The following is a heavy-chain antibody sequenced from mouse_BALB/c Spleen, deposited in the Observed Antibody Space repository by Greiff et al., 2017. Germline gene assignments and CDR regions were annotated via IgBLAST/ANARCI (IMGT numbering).Heavy chain of an antibody. V-gene: IGHV2-6-4*01. Sequence: VKLVESGPGLVAPSQSLSITCTVSGFSLSRYSVHWVRQPPGKGLEWLGMIWGGGSTDYNSALKSRLSISKDNSKSQVFLKMNSLQTDDTAMYYCARTPNSLLRMDYWGQGTSVTVSS. CDR3: ARTPNSLLRMDY. D-gene: IGHD1-2*01. CDR1: GFSLSRYS. CDR2: IWGGGST. J-gene: IGHJ4*01.